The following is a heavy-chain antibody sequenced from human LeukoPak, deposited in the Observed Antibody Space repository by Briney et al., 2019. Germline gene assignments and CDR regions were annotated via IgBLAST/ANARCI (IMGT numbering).Heavy chain of an antibody. Sequence: SETLSLTCTVSGGSISSYYWSWIRQPPGKGLEWIGYIYYSGSTNYNPSLKSRVTISVDTSKNQFSLKLSFVTAADTAVYYCARAEYYYDSSGYYYYYGMDVWGQGTTVTVSS. CDR1: GGSISSYY. V-gene: IGHV4-59*01. CDR2: IYYSGST. CDR3: ARAEYYYDSSGYYYYYGMDV. D-gene: IGHD3-22*01. J-gene: IGHJ6*02.